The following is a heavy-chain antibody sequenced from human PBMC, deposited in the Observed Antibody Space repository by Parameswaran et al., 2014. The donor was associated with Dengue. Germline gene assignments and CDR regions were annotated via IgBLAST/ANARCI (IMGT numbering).Heavy chain of an antibody. CDR2: INPSGGST. D-gene: IGHD4-17*01. J-gene: IGHJ4*02. Sequence: WVRQAPGQGLEWMGIINPSGGSTSYAQKFQGRVTMTRDTSTSTVYMELSSLRSEDTAVYYCARDSYGDYELGYWGQGTLVTVSS. V-gene: IGHV1-46*01. CDR3: ARDSYGDYELGY.